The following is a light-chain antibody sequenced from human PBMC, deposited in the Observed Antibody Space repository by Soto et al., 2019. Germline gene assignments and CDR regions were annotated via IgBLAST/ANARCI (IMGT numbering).Light chain of an antibody. CDR3: QSYDNTYVI. J-gene: IGLJ2*01. V-gene: IGLV6-57*04. CDR2: EDD. Sequence: NFMLTQPHSVSESAGKTITITCTRSRGNIASNFVQWYQQRPGSAPATVIYEDDQRPSGVPDRFSGSIDSSSNSASLTISGLQTEDEADYYCQSYDNTYVIFGGGTKLTVL. CDR1: RGNIASNF.